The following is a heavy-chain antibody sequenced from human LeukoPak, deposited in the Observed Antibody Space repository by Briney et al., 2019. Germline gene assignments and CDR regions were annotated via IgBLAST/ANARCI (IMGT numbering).Heavy chain of an antibody. Sequence: GGSLRLSCAASGFIFDDHGMSWVRQAPGKGLVWVSRINSDGSSTSYADSVKGRFTISRDNAKNTLYVQMNSLRAEDTAVYYCSTGSGHAFDIWGRGTMVTVSS. J-gene: IGHJ3*02. V-gene: IGHV3-74*01. CDR1: GFIFDDHG. CDR2: INSDGSST. CDR3: STGSGHAFDI. D-gene: IGHD3-10*01.